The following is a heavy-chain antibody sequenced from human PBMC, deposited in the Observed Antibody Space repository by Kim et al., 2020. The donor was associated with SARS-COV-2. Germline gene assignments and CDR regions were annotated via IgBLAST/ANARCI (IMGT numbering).Heavy chain of an antibody. D-gene: IGHD6-25*01. CDR3: AKGAEGSVFRFDP. J-gene: IGHJ5*02. Sequence: YAVAVKSRITINPDTSKNQFSLQLNSVTPEDTAVYYCAKGAEGSVFRFDPWGQGTLVTVSS. V-gene: IGHV6-1*01.